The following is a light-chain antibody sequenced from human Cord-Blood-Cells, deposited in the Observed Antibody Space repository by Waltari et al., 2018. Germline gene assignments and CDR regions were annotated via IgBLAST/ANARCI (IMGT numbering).Light chain of an antibody. V-gene: IGLV2-23*01. CDR3: CSYAGSSTWV. CDR2: EGS. Sequence: QSALTQPSPVPGSPGQPITNSSPGTNRAVGSYKLVSCYQQHPGKGPKLMIYEGSNRPSWVSNRFSGSKSGNTASLTISGLQAEDEADYDCCSYAGSSTWVFGGGTKLTVL. CDR1: NRAVGSYKL. J-gene: IGLJ3*02.